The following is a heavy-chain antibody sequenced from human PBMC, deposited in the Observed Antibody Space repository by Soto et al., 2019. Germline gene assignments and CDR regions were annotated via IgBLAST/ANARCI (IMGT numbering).Heavy chain of an antibody. Sequence: QVHLVQSGAAVKKPGASVQVSCKGSGYAFTTYGITWVRQAPGQGLEWMGWISTHNGNTNYAQKLQGRVTVTRDTSTSTAYMELRSLRSDDTAVDYCARGRDGDYWGQGALVTVSS. CDR1: GYAFTTYG. CDR3: ARGRDGDY. D-gene: IGHD6-6*01. CDR2: ISTHNGNT. V-gene: IGHV1-18*01. J-gene: IGHJ4*02.